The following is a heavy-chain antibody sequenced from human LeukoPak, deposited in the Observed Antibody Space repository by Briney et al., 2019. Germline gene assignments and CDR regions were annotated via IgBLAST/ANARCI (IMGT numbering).Heavy chain of an antibody. V-gene: IGHV4-59*12. Sequence: SETLSLTCTVSGGSISSYYWSWIRQPPGKGLEWIGYIYYSGSTNYNPSLKSRVTISVDTSKNQFSLKLSSVTAADTAVYYCARGYSYHYVWGSYPNRGYFDYWGQGTLVTVSS. CDR3: ARGYSYHYVWGSYPNRGYFDY. D-gene: IGHD3-16*02. J-gene: IGHJ4*02. CDR2: IYYSGST. CDR1: GGSISSYY.